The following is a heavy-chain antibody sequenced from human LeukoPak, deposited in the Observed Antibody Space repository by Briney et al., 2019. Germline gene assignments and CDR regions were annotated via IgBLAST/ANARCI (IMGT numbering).Heavy chain of an antibody. J-gene: IGHJ4*02. V-gene: IGHV5-51*01. CDR2: IYPGDSDT. CDR3: ARQYSSSSSPFDY. D-gene: IGHD6-6*01. Sequence: PGESLKISCNGSGYSFTSYWIGWVRQMPGKGLEWMGIIYPGDSDTRYSPSFQGQVTISADKSISTAYLQWSSLKASDTAMYYCARQYSSSSSPFDYWGQGTLVTVSS. CDR1: GYSFTSYW.